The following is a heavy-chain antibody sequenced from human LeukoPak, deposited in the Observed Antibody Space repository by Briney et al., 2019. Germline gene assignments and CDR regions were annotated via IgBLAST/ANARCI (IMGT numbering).Heavy chain of an antibody. V-gene: IGHV4-34*01. CDR2: INHSGST. CDR1: HRSFSGYY. D-gene: IGHD3-9*01. J-gene: IGHJ6*04. CDR3: ARLHVLRYLDWLPMDV. Sequence: SGNLSLTGSVYHRSFSGYYWSWTRPPPGKGLEWIGEINHSGSTNYNPSLKSRVTISVDTSKNQFSLKLSSVTAADTAVYYCARLHVLRYLDWLPMDVWGKGTTVTISS.